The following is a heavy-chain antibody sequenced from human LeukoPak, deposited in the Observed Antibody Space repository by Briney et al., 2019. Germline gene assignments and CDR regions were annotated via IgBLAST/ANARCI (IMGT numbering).Heavy chain of an antibody. CDR2: IWFDGSNQ. CDR1: GFTFSRYG. V-gene: IGHV3-33*06. CDR3: AQQGTFSSSSSWFLDS. Sequence: GGSLRLSCAASGFTFSRYGIHWVRQAPGKGLEWVAVIWFDGSNQEYAESVKGRFTISRDNSKNTLHLQMTSLRVEDTAMYYCAQQGTFSSSSSWFLDSWGQGTLVTVSS. J-gene: IGHJ4*02. D-gene: IGHD6-13*01.